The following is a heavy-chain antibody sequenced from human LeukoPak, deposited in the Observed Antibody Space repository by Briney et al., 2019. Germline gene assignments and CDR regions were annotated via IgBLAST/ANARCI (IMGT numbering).Heavy chain of an antibody. CDR3: AREGSGSSWYGELDY. D-gene: IGHD6-13*01. Sequence: GASVKVSCKASGGTFTSYTISWVPQAPGQGLEWMGRIIPILGIANYAQKFQGRVTITADKSTSPAYMELSSLRSEDTALYYCAREGSGSSWYGELDYWGQGTLVTVSS. CDR1: GGTFTSYT. V-gene: IGHV1-69*04. CDR2: IIPILGIA. J-gene: IGHJ4*02.